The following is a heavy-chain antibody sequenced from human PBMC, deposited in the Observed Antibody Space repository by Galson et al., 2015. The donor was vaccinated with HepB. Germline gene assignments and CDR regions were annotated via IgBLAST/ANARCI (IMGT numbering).Heavy chain of an antibody. Sequence: SLRLSCAASGFTFNKFAMNWVRQRPGKGLEWVSYISSGSTTIYYADSVKGRFTISRDNAKNSLFLQMNRLRDEDTAVYYCARDFRPTDYYYYGMDVWGQGTTVAVSS. V-gene: IGHV3-48*02. CDR3: ARDFRPTDYYYYGMDV. J-gene: IGHJ6*02. CDR1: GFTFNKFA. CDR2: ISSGSTTI.